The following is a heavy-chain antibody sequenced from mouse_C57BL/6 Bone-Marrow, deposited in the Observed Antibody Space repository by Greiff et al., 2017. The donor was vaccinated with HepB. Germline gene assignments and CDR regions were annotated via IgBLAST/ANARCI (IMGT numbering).Heavy chain of an antibody. CDR3: TRSVYDGYQAWFAY. V-gene: IGHV1-5*01. J-gene: IGHJ3*01. CDR2: IYPGNSDT. Sequence: EVQVVESGTVLARPGASVKMSCKTSGYTFTSYWMHWVKQRPGQGLEWIGAIYPGNSDTSYNQKFKGKAKLTAVTSASTAYMELSSLTNEDSAVYYCTRSVYDGYQAWFAYWGQGTLVTVSA. CDR1: GYTFTSYW. D-gene: IGHD2-3*01.